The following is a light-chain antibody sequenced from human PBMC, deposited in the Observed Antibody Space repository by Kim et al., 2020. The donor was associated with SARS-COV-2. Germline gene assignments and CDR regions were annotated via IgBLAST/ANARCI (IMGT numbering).Light chain of an antibody. Sequence: GERANESCRDRKRVRSSELEGYEQKHGKDARRLIKGATRRATGIPDRFSGSGSGTDFTLTISRLEPEDFAVYYCQQYGSSPSLTFGGGTKVEIK. V-gene: IGKV3-20*01. J-gene: IGKJ4*01. CDR3: QQYGSSPSLT. CDR1: KRVRSSE. CDR2: GAT.